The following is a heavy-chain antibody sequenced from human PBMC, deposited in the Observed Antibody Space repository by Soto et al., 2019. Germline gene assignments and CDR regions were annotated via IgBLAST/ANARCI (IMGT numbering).Heavy chain of an antibody. D-gene: IGHD2-15*01. CDR3: ARSGNRYCSGGSCYSWVGAFDI. CDR1: GFAFSTYA. Sequence: PVGSLRLSCAASGFAFSTYAMTWVRQAPGKGLEWVSVISGSGGSSYYAASVKGRFTISRDNSKNTLYLQMNGLRAEHTDLYYCARSGNRYCSGGSCYSWVGAFDIWGQGTLVTVSS. CDR2: ISGSGGSS. V-gene: IGHV3-23*01. J-gene: IGHJ3*02.